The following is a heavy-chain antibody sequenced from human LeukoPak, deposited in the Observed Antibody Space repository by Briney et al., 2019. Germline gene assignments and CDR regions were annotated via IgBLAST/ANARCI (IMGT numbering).Heavy chain of an antibody. J-gene: IGHJ4*02. D-gene: IGHD3-22*01. V-gene: IGHV1-18*01. CDR3: ARDSHYYDRSGYPDY. CDR1: SYTFTSYG. CDR2: ISAYNGNT. Sequence: ASVKVSCKASSYTFTSYGISWVRQAPGQGLEWMGWISAYNGNTNYGQKFQGRATMTTDTSTSTAYMELRSLRSDVTAVYYCARDSHYYDRSGYPDYWGQGTLVTVSS.